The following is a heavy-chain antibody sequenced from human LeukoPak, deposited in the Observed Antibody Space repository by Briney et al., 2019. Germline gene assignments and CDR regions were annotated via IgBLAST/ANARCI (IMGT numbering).Heavy chain of an antibody. V-gene: IGHV3-7*01. J-gene: IGHJ4*02. CDR2: IKQDVSDN. Sequence: GGSLRLSCATSGFSFSNYWMSWVRQSPGKGLEWVASIKQDVSDNYYVDSVKGRFTISRDNAKNSQYLQMSSLRAEDTAVYYCARAGRHTVTTIVCDHFDYWGQGTLVTVSS. D-gene: IGHD4-17*01. CDR1: GFSFSNYW. CDR3: ARAGRHTVTTIVCDHFDY.